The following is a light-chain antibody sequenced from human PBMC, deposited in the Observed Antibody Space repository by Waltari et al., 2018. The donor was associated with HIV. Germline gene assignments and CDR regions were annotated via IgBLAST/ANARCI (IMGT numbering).Light chain of an antibody. CDR3: GADLGSGSNFVYV. J-gene: IGLJ1*01. V-gene: IGLV9-49*01. Sequence: QPVLTQPPSASASLGASVTLTCTLSSGYSNYKVDWYQKSPGQGHRFVLRVGTGGIVGSKGDGIPDRFSVLGSGLNRYLTIKNIQEEDESDYHCGADLGSGSNFVYVFGTGTKVTVL. CDR2: VGTGGIVG. CDR1: SGYSNYK.